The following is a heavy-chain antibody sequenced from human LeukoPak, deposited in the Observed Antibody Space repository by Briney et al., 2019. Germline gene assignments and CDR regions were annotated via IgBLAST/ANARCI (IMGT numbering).Heavy chain of an antibody. D-gene: IGHD3-9*01. CDR2: INHSGST. J-gene: IGHJ4*02. V-gene: IGHV4-34*01. CDR1: GGSFSGYY. CDR3: ARQIALYDILTGYYPIGYYFDY. Sequence: SETLSLTCAVYGGSFSGYYWSWIRQPPGKGLEWIGEINHSGSTNYDPSLKSRVTISVDTSKNQFSLKLSSVTAADTAVYYCARQIALYDILTGYYPIGYYFDYWGQGTLVTVSS.